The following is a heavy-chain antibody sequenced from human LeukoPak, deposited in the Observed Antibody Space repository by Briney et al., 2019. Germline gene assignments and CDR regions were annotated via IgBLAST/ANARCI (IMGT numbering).Heavy chain of an antibody. J-gene: IGHJ5*02. D-gene: IGHD3-10*01. Sequence: SETLSLTCTVSGGSISSYYWSWIRQPPGKGLEWIGYIYYSGSSNYNPSLKSRVTISVDTSKNQFSLKLSSMTAADTAVYYCARFRTTFGELNHWGQGTPVTVSS. CDR2: IYYSGSS. CDR1: GGSISSYY. V-gene: IGHV4-59*01. CDR3: ARFRTTFGELNH.